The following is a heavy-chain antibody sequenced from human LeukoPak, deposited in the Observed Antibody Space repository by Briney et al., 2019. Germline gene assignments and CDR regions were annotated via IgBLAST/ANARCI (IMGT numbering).Heavy chain of an antibody. V-gene: IGHV4-61*01. CDR2: IYYSGST. J-gene: IGHJ3*02. CDR1: GGSISSGSSY. D-gene: IGHD5-12*01. Sequence: SETLSLTCTVSGGSISSGSSYWAWIRQPPGKGLEWIANIYYSGSTNYNPSLKSRVTISVDTSKNQFSLKLSSVTAADTAVYYCARGGYDLFAFDIWGQGTMVTVSS. CDR3: ARGGYDLFAFDI.